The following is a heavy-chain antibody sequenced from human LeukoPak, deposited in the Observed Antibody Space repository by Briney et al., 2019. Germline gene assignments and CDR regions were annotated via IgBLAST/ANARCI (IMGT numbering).Heavy chain of an antibody. CDR2: MDKETNLYAT. V-gene: IGHV3-73*01. J-gene: IGHJ5*02. CDR3: TRDSGTYNWFDP. Sequence: GALRLSCVASGFTFSDSAIHWVRQSSGKGLEWIGHMDKETNLYATALAASVKGRFTVSRDDSKNTAYLHMNSLKTEDTALYYCTRDSGTYNWFDPWGQGTLVTVSS. D-gene: IGHD1-26*01. CDR1: GFTFSDSA.